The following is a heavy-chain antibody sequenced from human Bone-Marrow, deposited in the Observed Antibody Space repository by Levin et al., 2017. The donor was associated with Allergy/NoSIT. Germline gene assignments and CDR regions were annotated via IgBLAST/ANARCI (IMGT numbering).Heavy chain of an antibody. CDR3: ACEGVAVPVFDY. Sequence: NASETLSLTCTVSGTYVSSADYYWSWVRLPPGKGLEWIGHIYNIGSTSYNPSLKSRVTMSVDTSKDQISLKLSSVTAADTAVYYCACEGVAVPVFDYGGQGTLVTVSS. CDR1: GTYVSSADYY. CDR2: IYNIGST. J-gene: IGHJ4*02. D-gene: IGHD6-19*01. V-gene: IGHV4-30-4*01.